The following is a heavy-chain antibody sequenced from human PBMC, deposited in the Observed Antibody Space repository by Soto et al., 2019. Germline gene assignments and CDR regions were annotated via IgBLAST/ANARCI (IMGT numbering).Heavy chain of an antibody. Sequence: QVQLVESGGGVVQPGRSLRLSCAASGFTFSSYAMHWVRQAPGKGLEWVAVISYDGSNKYYADSVKGRFTISRDNSKNTLYLQMNSLRAEDTAVYYCAREGTYDYFWSGYFPCNYYCGMDVWGQGTTVTVSS. CDR1: GFTFSSYA. CDR2: ISYDGSNK. CDR3: AREGTYDYFWSGYFPCNYYCGMDV. V-gene: IGHV3-30-3*01. J-gene: IGHJ6*02. D-gene: IGHD3-3*01.